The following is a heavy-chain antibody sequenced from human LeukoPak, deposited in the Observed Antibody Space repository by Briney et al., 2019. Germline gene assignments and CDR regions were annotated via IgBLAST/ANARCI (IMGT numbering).Heavy chain of an antibody. CDR1: GYTFTNFD. J-gene: IGHJ4*02. D-gene: IGHD1-26*01. V-gene: IGHV1-8*03. CDR2: MNPNTGNT. CDR3: ARGRSGSYATGGGFDY. Sequence: ASVRVSCKASGYTFTNFDINWVRQATGQGLEWMGWMNPNTGNTGYAQKFQGRVTITRDTSISTAYMELSSLRSEDTAVYYCARGRSGSYATGGGFDYWGQGTLVTVSS.